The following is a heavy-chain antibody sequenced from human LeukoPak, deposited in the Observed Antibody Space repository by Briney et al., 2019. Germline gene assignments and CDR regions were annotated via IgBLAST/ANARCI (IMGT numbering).Heavy chain of an antibody. CDR3: ARDAHSSSWYAFHY. D-gene: IGHD6-13*01. CDR1: GFIFSNSA. J-gene: IGHJ4*02. CDR2: IYSGGST. V-gene: IGHV3-66*01. Sequence: QPGGSLRLSCAASGFIFSNSAMNWVRQAPGKGLEWVSVIYSGGSTYYADSVKGRFTISRDNSKNTLYLQMNSLRAEDTAVYYCARDAHSSSWYAFHYWGQGTLVTVSS.